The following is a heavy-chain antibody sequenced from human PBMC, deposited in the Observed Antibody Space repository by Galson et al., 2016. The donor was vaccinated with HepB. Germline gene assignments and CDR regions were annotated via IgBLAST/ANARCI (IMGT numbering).Heavy chain of an antibody. CDR1: GFTFSRYS. Sequence: SLRLSCAASGFTFSRYSMNWVRQAPGRGLEWVASISSGSTYIYYVDSVKGRFTVSRDNAKNSLYLQMNSLRAEDTAVYFWARGPSDSDFGSYFDSWGQGALVTVSS. J-gene: IGHJ5*01. V-gene: IGHV3-21*01. D-gene: IGHD3-3*01. CDR3: ARGPSDSDFGSYFDS. CDR2: ISSGSTYI.